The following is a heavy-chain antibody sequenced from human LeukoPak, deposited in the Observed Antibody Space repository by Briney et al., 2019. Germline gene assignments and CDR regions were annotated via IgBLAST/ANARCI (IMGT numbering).Heavy chain of an antibody. Sequence: SETLSLTCAVSGYSISSGYYWGWIRQPPGKGLEWIGSIYHSGSTYYNPSLKSRVTISVDTSKNQFSLKLSSVTAADTAVYYCARGVTKFSWFDPWGQGTLVTVSS. V-gene: IGHV4-38-2*01. CDR1: GYSISSGYY. CDR2: IYHSGST. J-gene: IGHJ5*02. CDR3: ARGVTKFSWFDP. D-gene: IGHD3-10*02.